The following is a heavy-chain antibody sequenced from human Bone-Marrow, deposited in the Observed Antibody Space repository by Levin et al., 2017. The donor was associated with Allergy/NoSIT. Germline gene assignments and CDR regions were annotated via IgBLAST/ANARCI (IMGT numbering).Heavy chain of an antibody. CDR2: IYYSGTT. CDR1: GGYISSTSYY. J-gene: IGHJ4*02. D-gene: IGHD1-26*01. CDR3: VRQFAYSGSYGGLN. V-gene: IGHV4-39*01. Sequence: SETLSLTCIVSGGYISSTSYYWGWIRQPPGKGLEWIGSIYYSGTTFYNSSLKSRVTISVDTSKNQFSLKLSSVTAADTAVYYCVRQFAYSGSYGGLNWGQGTLVTVSS.